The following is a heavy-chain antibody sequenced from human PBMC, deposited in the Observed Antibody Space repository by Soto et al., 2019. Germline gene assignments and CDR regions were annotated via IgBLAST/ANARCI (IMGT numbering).Heavy chain of an antibody. D-gene: IGHD6-13*01. CDR3: ARDLPPYSSSWFFGY. J-gene: IGHJ4*02. V-gene: IGHV3-30*03. CDR2: ISYDGSNR. CDR1: RFTFSSYG. Sequence: PGGSLRLSCAASRFTFSSYGLHWVRQAPGKGLEWVAVISYDGSNRYYADSVKGRFTISRDNSKNTLYLQMNSLRAEDTAVYYCARDLPPYSSSWFFGYWGQGTMVTVSS.